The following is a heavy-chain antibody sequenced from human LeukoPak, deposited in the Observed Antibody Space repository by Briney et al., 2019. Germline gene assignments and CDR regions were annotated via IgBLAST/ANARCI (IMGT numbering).Heavy chain of an antibody. J-gene: IGHJ3*01. Sequence: GGSLRLSCAASGFTFSNAWMSWVRQAPGKGLEWVGRIKSKTDGGTTDYAAPVKGRFTISRDDPKTTLYLQMNSLKTGATAVYFCVARGGTMMTAFDFWGRGTMVTVSS. D-gene: IGHD3-22*01. CDR2: IKSKTDGGTT. CDR1: GFTFSNAW. V-gene: IGHV3-15*01. CDR3: VARGGTMMTAFDF.